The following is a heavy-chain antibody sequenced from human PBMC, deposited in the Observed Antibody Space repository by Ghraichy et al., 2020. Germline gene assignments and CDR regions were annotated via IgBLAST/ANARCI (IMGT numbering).Heavy chain of an antibody. CDR2: IFSNDEK. V-gene: IGHV2-26*01. D-gene: IGHD1-26*01. J-gene: IGHJ3*02. CDR1: GFSLSNARMG. Sequence: SGPTLVKPTETLTLTCTVSGFSLSNARMGVSWIRQPPGKAPEWLAHIFSNDEKSYSTSLKRRLTISKDTSKSQVVLTMTNMGPVDTATYYCAQILISPYSGKHYVFAFWIWGQGTKVTVSS. CDR3: AQILISPYSGKHYVFAFWI.